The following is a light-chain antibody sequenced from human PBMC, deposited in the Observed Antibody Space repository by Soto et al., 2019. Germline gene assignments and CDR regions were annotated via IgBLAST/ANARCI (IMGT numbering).Light chain of an antibody. Sequence: EIVLTPSPGTLSLSPWERATLSFMASQGISINYLAWYQQKPGQAPRLLFYGASNWAIGIPDRFRGSGSGTDFSLTISSLEPEDFAVYYCQQGSTWPTFGQGTKVDIK. V-gene: IGKV3D-20*02. CDR1: QGISINY. CDR2: GAS. J-gene: IGKJ1*01. CDR3: QQGSTWPT.